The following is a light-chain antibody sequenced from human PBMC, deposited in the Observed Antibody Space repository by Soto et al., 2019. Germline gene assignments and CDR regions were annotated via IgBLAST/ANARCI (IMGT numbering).Light chain of an antibody. Sequence: DIHMTQSPSSLSASVGDRVTITCRASQSISSYLNWYQQKPGKAPKLLIYAASSLQSGVPSRFSGSGSGTDFTLTISSLQPEDFATYYCQQSYSTPPWTFGQGTQ. V-gene: IGKV1-39*01. J-gene: IGKJ1*01. CDR2: AAS. CDR1: QSISSY. CDR3: QQSYSTPPWT.